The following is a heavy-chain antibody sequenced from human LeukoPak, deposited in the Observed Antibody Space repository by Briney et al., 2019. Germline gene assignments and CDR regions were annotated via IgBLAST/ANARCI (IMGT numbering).Heavy chain of an antibody. CDR3: ARGGSDDHDAFDI. Sequence: ASVKVSCKASGGTFSSYAISWVRQAPGQGLEWMGGIIPISGTANYAQKFQGRVTITADESTSTAYMELSSLRSEDTAVYYCARGGSDDHDAFDIWGQGTMVTVSS. CDR1: GGTFSSYA. J-gene: IGHJ3*02. D-gene: IGHD1-26*01. V-gene: IGHV1-69*13. CDR2: IIPISGTA.